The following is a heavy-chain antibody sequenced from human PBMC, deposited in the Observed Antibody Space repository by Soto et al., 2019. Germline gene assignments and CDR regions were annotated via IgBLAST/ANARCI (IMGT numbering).Heavy chain of an antibody. D-gene: IGHD1-26*01. CDR1: GFSLTTDRVG. CDR2: IYWDDSK. J-gene: IGHJ4*02. V-gene: IGHV2-5*02. Sequence: QITLKESGPPLVKPTQALTLTCTFSGFSLTTDRVGVGWIRQPPGEALEWLAVIYWDDSKTYRPYLESRLTITKDTSKIQVALTMTNMDSLDTATYYCAHAYGGRSLYWGQGTLVTVSS. CDR3: AHAYGGRSLY.